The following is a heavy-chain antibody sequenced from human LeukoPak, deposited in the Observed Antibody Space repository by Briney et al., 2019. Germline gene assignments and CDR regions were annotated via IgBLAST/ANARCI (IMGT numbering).Heavy chain of an antibody. Sequence: ASVKVSCKASGYTFTSYGISWVRQAPGQGLEWMGFTSADNGHTNYVQKFQGRVTMTTDTSTNTAYMELRSLRFDDTAMYYCARDYFSDYVFDFWGQGTQITVSS. D-gene: IGHD3-10*02. J-gene: IGHJ4*02. V-gene: IGHV1-18*01. CDR1: GYTFTSYG. CDR2: TSADNGHT. CDR3: ARDYFSDYVFDF.